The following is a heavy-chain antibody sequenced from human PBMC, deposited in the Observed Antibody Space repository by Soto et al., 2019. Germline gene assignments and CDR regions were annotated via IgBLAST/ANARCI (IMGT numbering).Heavy chain of an antibody. CDR3: ARCQYHGSAGFYTNRYFYGVDV. J-gene: IGHJ6*02. D-gene: IGHD3-22*01. CDR1: GGSFSNYY. V-gene: IGHV4-34*01. CDR2: VNDSGST. Sequence: PAETLSLTCAVSGGSFSNYYCTFIRHPPCAGLEWIGEVNDSGSTSYSPALKSRVTISVDSSKNQFSLILTSVTAADRAVYFCARCQYHGSAGFYTNRYFYGVDVWGQGTTVTVSS.